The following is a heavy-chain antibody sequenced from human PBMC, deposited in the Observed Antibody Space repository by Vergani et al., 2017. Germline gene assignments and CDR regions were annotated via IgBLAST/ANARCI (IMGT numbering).Heavy chain of an antibody. D-gene: IGHD1-26*01. Sequence: QVQLVQSGAEVKKPGASVKVSCKASGYTFSTYGISWVRQAPGQGLEWMGWISVYNGETKFAQKFQGRVTLTRDTSTDTAYMEMGSLRSDDTAVYYCARDRGNSGDYNFDDWGQGTLVTVSS. J-gene: IGHJ4*02. V-gene: IGHV1-18*01. CDR3: ARDRGNSGDYNFDD. CDR1: GYTFSTYG. CDR2: ISVYNGET.